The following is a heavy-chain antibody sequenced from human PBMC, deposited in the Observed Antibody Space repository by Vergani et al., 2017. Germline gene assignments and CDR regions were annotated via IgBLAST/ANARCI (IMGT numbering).Heavy chain of an antibody. CDR3: ASAGYCSSTSCPTLSHYGMDV. V-gene: IGHV1-69*12. CDR1: GGTFSSYA. D-gene: IGHD2-2*01. J-gene: IGHJ6*02. CDR2: IIPIFGTA. Sequence: QVQLVQSGAEVKKPGSSVKVSCKASGGTFSSYAISWVRQAPGQGLEWMGGIIPIFGTANYAQKFQGRVTITADESTSTAYRELSSLRSEDTAVYYCASAGYCSSTSCPTLSHYGMDVWGQGTTVTVSS.